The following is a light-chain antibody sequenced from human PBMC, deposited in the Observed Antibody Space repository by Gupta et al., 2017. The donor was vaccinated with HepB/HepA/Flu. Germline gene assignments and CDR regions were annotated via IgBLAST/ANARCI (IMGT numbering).Light chain of an antibody. CDR3: VLYIGTGVVV. Sequence: QSVVTPEPSFSVSPGETVTLPCGLTHGSVSATYYPCWYQQTPGQAPRMLIYATNSRASWFPDRFSGSILGNKAALTITGAQAEDESDYYCVLYIGTGVVVIGGGTKLTVL. CDR2: ATN. J-gene: IGLJ2*01. V-gene: IGLV8-61*01. CDR1: HGSVSATYY.